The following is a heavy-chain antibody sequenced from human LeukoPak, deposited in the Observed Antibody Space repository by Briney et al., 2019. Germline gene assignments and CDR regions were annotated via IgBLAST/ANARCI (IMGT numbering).Heavy chain of an antibody. V-gene: IGHV4-39*07. J-gene: IGHJ5*02. D-gene: IGHD6-19*01. CDR1: GDSISSSRFY. CDR3: ARGLNAAGYNWFDP. CDR2: VYSSGTT. Sequence: SETLSLTCTVSGDSISSSRFYWGWIRQPPGKGLEWIGTVYSSGTTYFNPSLKSRVTISMDTSENQFSLKLTSVTAADTAFYYCARGLNAAGYNWFDPWGQGTLVSVSP.